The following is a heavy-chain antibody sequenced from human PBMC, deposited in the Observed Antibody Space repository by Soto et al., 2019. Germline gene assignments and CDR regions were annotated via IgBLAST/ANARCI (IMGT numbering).Heavy chain of an antibody. CDR2: SYYSGYYSGST. Sequence: SETLSLTCTVSGDSVTSDSYFWSWLRQPPGKGLEWIGNSYYSGYYSGSTNHNPSLKSRVTVSVDTSKNQFSLKLRSVTTADTAVYYCARVLAARGDYYGMDVWGQGTTVTVSS. CDR1: GDSVTSDSYF. V-gene: IGHV4-61*01. CDR3: ARVLAARGDYYGMDV. J-gene: IGHJ6*02. D-gene: IGHD6-6*01.